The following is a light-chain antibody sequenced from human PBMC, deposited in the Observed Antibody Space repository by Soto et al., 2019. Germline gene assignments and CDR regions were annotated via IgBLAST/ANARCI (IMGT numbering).Light chain of an antibody. V-gene: IGKV1-39*01. CDR1: QGISTD. J-gene: IGKJ2*01. CDR2: AAS. Sequence: DIRVTQSPVSLSASVGDRVTITCRTSQGISTDLNWYQHKAGDAPRLLISAASDLQKGVPSRFSGSGSGADFTLTISSLRPEDFATYYCQQAYITPYTFGQGTKLEI. CDR3: QQAYITPYT.